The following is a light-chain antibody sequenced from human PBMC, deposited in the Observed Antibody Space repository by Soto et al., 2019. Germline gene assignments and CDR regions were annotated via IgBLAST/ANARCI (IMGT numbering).Light chain of an antibody. CDR2: NND. V-gene: IGLV1-44*01. CDR1: SSNIGTNS. CDR3: AAWDDSLNVPV. Sequence: QTVLTQPPSASGTPGQRVNISCSGSSSNIGTNSVSWYQHLPGTAPKLIIYNNDRRPSGVPDRFSGSKSDTSASLAISGLQSEYETDYYCAAWDDSLNVPVFGGGTKLTVL. J-gene: IGLJ2*01.